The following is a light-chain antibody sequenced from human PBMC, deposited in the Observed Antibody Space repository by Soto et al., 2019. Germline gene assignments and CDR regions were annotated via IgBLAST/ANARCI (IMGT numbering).Light chain of an antibody. V-gene: IGLV2-14*02. CDR2: EVS. J-gene: IGLJ2*01. CDR3: SSYTSSNTLT. CDR1: SSDVGTYNL. Sequence: QSVLTQPASVSGSPGQSITISCTGTSSDVGTYNLVSWYQQHPGKAPKLMIYEVSYRPSGVSNRFSGSKSGNTASLTISGLQAEDEADYFCSSYTSSNTLTFGGGTKLTVL.